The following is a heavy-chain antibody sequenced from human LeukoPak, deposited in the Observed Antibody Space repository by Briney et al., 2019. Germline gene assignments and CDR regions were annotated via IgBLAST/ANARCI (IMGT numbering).Heavy chain of an antibody. V-gene: IGHV6-1*01. D-gene: IGHD2-2*01. Sequence: SQTLSLTCAISGDSASSNSVTWNWVRQSPSRGLEWLGRTYYRSTWYNDYAVSVRGRITVNPDTSKNQFSLHLNSVTPEDTAVYYCARRLTQYDCFDPWDQGILVTVSS. CDR1: GDSASSNSVT. J-gene: IGHJ5*02. CDR3: ARRLTQYDCFDP. CDR2: TYYRSTWYN.